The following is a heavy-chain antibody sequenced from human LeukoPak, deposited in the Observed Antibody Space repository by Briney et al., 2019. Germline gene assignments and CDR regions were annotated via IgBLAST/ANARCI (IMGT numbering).Heavy chain of an antibody. Sequence: GASVKVSCKASGGTFSSYAISWVRQAPGQGLEWMGGIIPIFGTANYAQKFQGRVTITADESTSTAYMELSSLRSEDTAVYYCARADPIIVVVPGEYYYYYYGMDVWGQGTTVTVSS. CDR1: GGTFSSYA. J-gene: IGHJ6*02. CDR3: ARADPIIVVVPGEYYYYYYGMDV. CDR2: IIPIFGTA. V-gene: IGHV1-69*13. D-gene: IGHD2-2*01.